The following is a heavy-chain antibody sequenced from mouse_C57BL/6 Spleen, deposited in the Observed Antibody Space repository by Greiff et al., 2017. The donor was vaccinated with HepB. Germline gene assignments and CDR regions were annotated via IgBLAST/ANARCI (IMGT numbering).Heavy chain of an antibody. Sequence: QVQLQQPGAELVRPGSSVKLSCKASGYTFTSYWMHWVKQRPIQGLEWIGNIDPSDSETHYNQKFKDKATLTVDKSSSTAYMQLSSLTSEDSAVYYCAISDDYDVNYAMDYGGQGTSVTVSS. J-gene: IGHJ4*01. CDR2: IDPSDSET. D-gene: IGHD2-4*01. V-gene: IGHV1-52*01. CDR1: GYTFTSYW. CDR3: AISDDYDVNYAMDY.